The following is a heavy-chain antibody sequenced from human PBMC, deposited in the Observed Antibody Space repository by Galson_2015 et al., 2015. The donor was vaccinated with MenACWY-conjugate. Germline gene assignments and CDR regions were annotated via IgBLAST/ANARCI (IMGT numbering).Heavy chain of an antibody. Sequence: SVKVSCKASGYTFFSYYLHWVRQAPGQGLEWMGIINPSGGSTSYAQKFQGRVTMTRDTSTSTVYMELSSLGFEDTAVYYCARSLELITFDYWGQGTLVTVS. CDR2: INPSGGST. J-gene: IGHJ4*02. V-gene: IGHV1-46*01. D-gene: IGHD1-7*01. CDR3: ARSLELITFDY. CDR1: GYTFFSYY.